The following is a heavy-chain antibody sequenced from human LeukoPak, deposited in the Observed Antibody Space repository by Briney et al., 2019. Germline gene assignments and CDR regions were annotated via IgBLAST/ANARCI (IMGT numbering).Heavy chain of an antibody. CDR1: GGSISSSSYS. D-gene: IGHD6-13*01. J-gene: IGHJ4*02. CDR3: ATRLYSSTITLVDY. CDR2: IYYSGST. V-gene: IGHV4-39*07. Sequence: SETLSLTCTVSGGSISSSSYSSGWIHQPPGKGLEWTGSIYYSGSTYYNPSLKSRVTISVDTSKNQSSLKLSSVTAADTAVYYCATRLYSSTITLVDYWGQGTLVTVSS.